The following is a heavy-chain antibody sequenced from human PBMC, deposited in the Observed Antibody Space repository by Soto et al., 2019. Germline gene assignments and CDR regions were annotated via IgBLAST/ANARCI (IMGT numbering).Heavy chain of an antibody. D-gene: IGHD6-19*01. Sequence: PSETLSLTCSVSGGSLSHNYWTWIRQPPGKGLEWIGNIYYSGTTNYNPSLKSRVTISVDTSKNQFSLKLSSVTAADTAVYYCAREIIAVAGNNWFDPWGQGTLVTVSS. V-gene: IGHV4-59*12. CDR1: GGSLSHNY. CDR3: AREIIAVAGNNWFDP. CDR2: IYYSGTT. J-gene: IGHJ5*02.